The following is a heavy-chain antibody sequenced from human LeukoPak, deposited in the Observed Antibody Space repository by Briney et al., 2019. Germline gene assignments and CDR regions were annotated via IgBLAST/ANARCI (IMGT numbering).Heavy chain of an antibody. Sequence: ASVKVSCKASGYTFTGYYMHWVRQAPGQGLEWMGWITPNSGGTNYAQKFQGRVTMTRDTSISTAYMELSRLRSDDTAVYYCARGIPYYYDSSGYLDAFDIWGQGTMVTVSS. CDR1: GYTFTGYY. J-gene: IGHJ3*02. V-gene: IGHV1-2*02. CDR2: ITPNSGGT. CDR3: ARGIPYYYDSSGYLDAFDI. D-gene: IGHD3-22*01.